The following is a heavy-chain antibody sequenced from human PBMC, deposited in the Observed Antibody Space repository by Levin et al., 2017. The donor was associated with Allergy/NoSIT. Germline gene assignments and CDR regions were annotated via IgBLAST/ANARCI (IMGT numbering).Heavy chain of an antibody. CDR1: GFTFGDYA. CDR2: IRSNAHGGTT. D-gene: IGHD6-13*01. Sequence: HSGGSLRLSCAVSGFTFGDYAMKWFRQAPGKGLEWISFIRSNAHGGTTEYAASVKGRFTMSRDDSKSIAYLQMNSLKTEDTALYFCTRVLVAAGPRLDYWGQGTLVTVSS. V-gene: IGHV3-49*03. CDR3: TRVLVAAGPRLDY. J-gene: IGHJ4*02.